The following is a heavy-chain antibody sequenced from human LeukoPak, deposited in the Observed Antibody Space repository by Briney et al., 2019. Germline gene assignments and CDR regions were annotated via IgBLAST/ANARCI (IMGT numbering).Heavy chain of an antibody. CDR3: AKGRGFFEGACFDY. J-gene: IGHJ4*02. V-gene: IGHV3-74*01. CDR1: GFTFSKNW. D-gene: IGHD3-3*01. Sequence: GGSLRLSCAASGFTFSKNWLHWVRQAPGKGLVWVSRISPDDKTTSYADSAKGRFTVSRDDAKKTLYLQMNSLRAEDTALYYCAKGRGFFEGACFDYWGRGTLVTVSS. CDR2: ISPDDKTT.